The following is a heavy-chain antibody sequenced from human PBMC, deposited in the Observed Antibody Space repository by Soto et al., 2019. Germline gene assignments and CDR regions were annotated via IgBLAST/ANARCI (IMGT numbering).Heavy chain of an antibody. CDR2: ISAGGDSA. D-gene: IGHD3-10*01. Sequence: DVYLLESGGGLVQPGGSLRLSCAASGFTFTTYAMGWVRQAPGRGLEWVSAISAGGDSAYYADSVKGRLTISRDNANNTLYLQMNTLRAGDTAVYYCARGSSYFGSGSYYNEPFDYWGQGTLVTVSS. CDR3: ARGSSYFGSGSYYNEPFDY. J-gene: IGHJ4*02. V-gene: IGHV3-23*01. CDR1: GFTFTTYA.